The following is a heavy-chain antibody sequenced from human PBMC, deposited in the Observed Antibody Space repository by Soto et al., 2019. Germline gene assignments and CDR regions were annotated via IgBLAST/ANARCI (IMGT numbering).Heavy chain of an antibody. D-gene: IGHD2-15*01. J-gene: IGHJ5*02. CDR3: ARGVGYCSGGSCNWFDR. Sequence: PGASLKISCKGSGYSFTSYWIGWVRQMPGKGLEWMGIIYPGDSDTRYSPSFQGQVTISADRSISTAYLQWSSLKASDTAMYYCARGVGYCSGGSCNWFDRWGKGTLVTVSS. CDR2: IYPGDSDT. CDR1: GYSFTSYW. V-gene: IGHV5-51*01.